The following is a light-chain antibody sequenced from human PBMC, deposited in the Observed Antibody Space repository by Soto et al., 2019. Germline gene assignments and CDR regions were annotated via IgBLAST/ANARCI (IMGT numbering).Light chain of an antibody. J-gene: IGKJ4*01. CDR1: QSISTW. CDR2: KAS. CDR3: QQYKTYPLT. V-gene: IGKV1-5*03. Sequence: DIQMTQSPSTLSASVGDRVTITCRASQSISTWLAWYQQKPGKAPKLLIYKASSLEGGVPSRFSGSGSGTEFNITVSSLQPDDFATDYCQQYKTYPLTFGGGTTLEIK.